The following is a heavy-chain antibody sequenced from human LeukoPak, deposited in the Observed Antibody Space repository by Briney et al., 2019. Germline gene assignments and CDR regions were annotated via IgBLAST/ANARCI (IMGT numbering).Heavy chain of an antibody. CDR2: IYQSGRT. Sequence: SETLSLTCAVSGYSISSGYYWGWIRQPPGKGLEWIGNIYQSGRTYSNPSLKSRVTISVDTSKNHFSLKLTSVTAADTAVYYCARTYYYGSGSYQDSYGFDIWGQGTVVTVAS. D-gene: IGHD3-10*01. V-gene: IGHV4-38-2*01. CDR3: ARTYYYGSGSYQDSYGFDI. CDR1: GYSISSGYY. J-gene: IGHJ3*02.